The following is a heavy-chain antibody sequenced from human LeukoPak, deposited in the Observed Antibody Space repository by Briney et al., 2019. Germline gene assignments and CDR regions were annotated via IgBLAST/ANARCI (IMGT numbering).Heavy chain of an antibody. CDR3: ARVGLLWFGEPFNWFDP. Sequence: EIYHDGSTNYNPSLKSRVTISMDKSKNQLSLKLNFVTAADTAVYYCARVGLLWFGEPFNWFDPWGQGTLVTVSS. CDR2: IYHDGST. J-gene: IGHJ5*02. V-gene: IGHV4-4*02. D-gene: IGHD3-10*01.